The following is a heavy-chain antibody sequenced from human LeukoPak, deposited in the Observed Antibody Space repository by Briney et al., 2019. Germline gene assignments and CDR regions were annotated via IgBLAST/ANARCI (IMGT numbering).Heavy chain of an antibody. CDR3: AKGVAAAGPSYYYHGMDV. Sequence: SGGSLRLSCAASGFTFSSYGMHWVRQAPGKGLEWVSGIWGGGDSTYYADSVKGRFTISRDSSKNTLYLQMNNLRVEDTAVYYCAKGVAAAGPSYYYHGMDVWGQGTTVTVSS. CDR2: IWGGGDST. J-gene: IGHJ6*02. D-gene: IGHD6-13*01. V-gene: IGHV3-23*01. CDR1: GFTFSSYG.